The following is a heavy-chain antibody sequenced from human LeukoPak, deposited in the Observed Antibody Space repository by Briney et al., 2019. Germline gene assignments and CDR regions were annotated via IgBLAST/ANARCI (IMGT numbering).Heavy chain of an antibody. D-gene: IGHD3-22*01. Sequence: ETLSLTCTVSGGSISSTNYYWGWTRQPPGKGLEWIGSISYSGSTYYNRSLKSRVTISVDTSKSQFSLKPSFVTAADTAVYYCARQFSADSSGYYYGALGAFDIWGQGTMVIVSS. CDR3: ARQFSADSSGYYYGALGAFDI. CDR1: GGSISSTNYY. J-gene: IGHJ3*02. V-gene: IGHV4-39*01. CDR2: ISYSGST.